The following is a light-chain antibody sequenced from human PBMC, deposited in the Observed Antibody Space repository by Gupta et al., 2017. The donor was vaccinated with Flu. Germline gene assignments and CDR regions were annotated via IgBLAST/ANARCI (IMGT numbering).Light chain of an antibody. CDR1: QSISSY. CDR3: RQSYCTPLYT. J-gene: IGKJ2*01. V-gene: IGKV1-39*01. Sequence: DIQMTQSPSSLSASVGDRVTITCRASQSISSYLNWYQQKPGKAPKLLIYATSSLQSGVPPRVSGSGCGTDFSLTIISLQHEDFAASYCRQSYCTPLYTFGQGTKLEIK. CDR2: ATS.